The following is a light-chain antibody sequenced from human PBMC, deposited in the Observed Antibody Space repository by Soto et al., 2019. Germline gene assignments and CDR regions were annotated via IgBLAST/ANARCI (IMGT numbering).Light chain of an antibody. CDR3: ATWDFSLSAGV. V-gene: IGLV1-51*01. J-gene: IGLJ2*01. CDR2: DNN. CDR1: SSNIGNNY. Sequence: QSVLTQPPSVSAAPGQKVTISCSGSSSNIGNNYVSWYQQLPGTAPKLLIYDNNERPSGIPDRFSGSKSGTSATLGITGLQTGDEADYYCATWDFSLSAGVFGGGTKLT.